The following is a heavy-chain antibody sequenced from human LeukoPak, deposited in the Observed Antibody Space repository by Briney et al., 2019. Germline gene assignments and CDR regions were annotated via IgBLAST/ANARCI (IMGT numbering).Heavy chain of an antibody. CDR1: GFTFSTYS. CDR2: ISSSGTYI. V-gene: IGHV3-21*01. CDR3: ASSFPRRDDYISNYFDY. J-gene: IGHJ4*02. Sequence: PGGSLRLSCAASGFTFSTYSMNWVRQAPGGGLEWVSSISSSGTYIYYADSMRGRFTISRDNSKNSLYLQMNSLRAEDTAVYYCASSFPRRDDYISNYFDYWGQGTLVTVSS. D-gene: IGHD5-24*01.